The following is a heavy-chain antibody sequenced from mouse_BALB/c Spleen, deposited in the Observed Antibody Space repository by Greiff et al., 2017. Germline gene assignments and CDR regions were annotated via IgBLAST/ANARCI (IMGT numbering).Heavy chain of an antibody. V-gene: IGHV1S22*01. CDR1: GYTFTSYW. Sequence: LQQPGSELVRPGASVKLSCKASGYTFTSYWMHWVKQRPGQGLEWIGNIYPGSGSTNYDEKFKSKATLTVDTSSSTAYMQLSSLTSEDSAAYYCTRRDYGSSYFDYWGQGTTPTVSS. J-gene: IGHJ2*01. D-gene: IGHD1-1*01. CDR3: TRRDYGSSYFDY. CDR2: IYPGSGST.